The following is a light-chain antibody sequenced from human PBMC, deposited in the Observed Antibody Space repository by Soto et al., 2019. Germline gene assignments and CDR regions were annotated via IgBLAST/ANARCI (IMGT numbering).Light chain of an antibody. CDR2: EVS. V-gene: IGLV2-14*01. CDR3: SSYTTSSNLNVV. J-gene: IGLJ2*01. Sequence: QSALTQPASVSGSPGQSITISCTGTSSDIGVYNYVSWYQQHPGKAPKLMIYEVSNRPSGVSNRFSGSKSCNTASLTISVLQAEDEADYYCSSYTTSSNLNVVFGGGTKVTVL. CDR1: SSDIGVYNY.